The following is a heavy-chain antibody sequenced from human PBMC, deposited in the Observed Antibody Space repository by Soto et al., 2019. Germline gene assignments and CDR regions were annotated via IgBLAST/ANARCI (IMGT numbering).Heavy chain of an antibody. CDR3: ATLYDFWSGYHNYFDY. CDR1: GYSLTELS. J-gene: IGHJ4*02. Sequence: ASVKVSCKVSGYSLTELSMQWVRQAPGKGLEWRGGFAGEAINAQKFQGRVTMTEDISTDTAYMELRSLRSEETAVYYCATLYDFWSGYHNYFDYWGQGTLVTVSS. V-gene: IGHV1-24*01. D-gene: IGHD3-3*01. CDR2: FAGEA.